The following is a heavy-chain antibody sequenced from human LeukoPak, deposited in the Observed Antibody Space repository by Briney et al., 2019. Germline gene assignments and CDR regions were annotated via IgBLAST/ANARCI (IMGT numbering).Heavy chain of an antibody. CDR3: ARGPYDILTCYYGYYFDY. CDR1: GFTFSSYW. D-gene: IGHD3-9*01. CDR2: INSDGSST. J-gene: IGHJ4*02. V-gene: IGHV3-74*01. Sequence: PGGSLRLSCAASGFTFSSYWMHWVRQAPGKGLVWVSRINSDGSSTSYADSVKGRFTISRDNAKNTLYLQMNSLRAEDRAVYYCARGPYDILTCYYGYYFDYWGQGTLVTVSS.